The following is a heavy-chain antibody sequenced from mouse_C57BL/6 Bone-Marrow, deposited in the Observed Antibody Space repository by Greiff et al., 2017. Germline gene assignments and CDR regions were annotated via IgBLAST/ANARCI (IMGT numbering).Heavy chain of an antibody. J-gene: IGHJ2*01. D-gene: IGHD1-1*02. Sequence: EVKLLESGGDLVKPGGSLKLSCAASGFTFNSYGMSWVRQTPDKSLEWVATISSGGSYTYYPDSVKGRFTISRDTATNTLYLQMSSLKSEDTALYYCARQDYLYYWGQGTTLTVSS. V-gene: IGHV5-6*01. CDR2: ISSGGSYT. CDR3: ARQDYLYY. CDR1: GFTFNSYG.